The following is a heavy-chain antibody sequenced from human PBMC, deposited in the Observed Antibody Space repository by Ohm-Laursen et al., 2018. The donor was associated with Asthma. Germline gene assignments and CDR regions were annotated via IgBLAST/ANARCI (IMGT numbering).Heavy chain of an antibody. CDR2: IYYSGST. Sequence: GTLSLTCTVSGGSISSYYWSWIRQPPGKGLEWIGYIYYSGSTNYNPSLKSRVTISVDTSKNQFSLKLSSVTAADTAVYYCARVDAFWSGYAFDYWGQGTLVTVSS. CDR3: ARVDAFWSGYAFDY. V-gene: IGHV4-59*08. CDR1: GGSISSYY. J-gene: IGHJ4*02. D-gene: IGHD3-3*01.